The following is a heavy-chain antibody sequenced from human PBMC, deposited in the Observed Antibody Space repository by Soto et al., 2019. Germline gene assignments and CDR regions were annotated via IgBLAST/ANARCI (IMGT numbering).Heavy chain of an antibody. D-gene: IGHD1-26*01. J-gene: IGHJ3*02. V-gene: IGHV3-30*18. Sequence: GGSLRLSCAASGFSFTTYVMHWVRQAPGKGLEWVAVISHDGSYKYYGDAVKGRFTISRDTSKNAVYLEMNSLRPEDTAVYYCAKGLLAIVGTTLPRDAFNIWGQGTMATVSS. CDR3: AKGLLAIVGTTLPRDAFNI. CDR2: ISHDGSYK. CDR1: GFSFTTYV.